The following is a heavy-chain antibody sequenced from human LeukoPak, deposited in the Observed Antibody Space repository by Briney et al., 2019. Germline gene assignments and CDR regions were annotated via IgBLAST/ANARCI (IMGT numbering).Heavy chain of an antibody. D-gene: IGHD3-22*01. V-gene: IGHV1-2*02. CDR3: ARDPSRVYYYDSHDAFDI. CDR1: GYTFTGYY. Sequence: ASVEVSCKASGYTFTGYYMHWVRQAPGQGLEWMGWVNPNSGGTNYAQKFQGRVTMTRDTSISTAYMELSRLRSDDTAVYYCARDPSRVYYYDSHDAFDIWGQGTMVTVSS. J-gene: IGHJ3*02. CDR2: VNPNSGGT.